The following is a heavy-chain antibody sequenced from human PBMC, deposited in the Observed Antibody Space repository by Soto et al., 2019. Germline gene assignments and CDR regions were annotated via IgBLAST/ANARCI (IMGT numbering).Heavy chain of an antibody. D-gene: IGHD6-6*01. J-gene: IGHJ4*02. V-gene: IGHV4-34*01. CDR3: ARAPYSSSSSIRV. Sequence: SETLSLTCAVYGGSFSGYYWGWIRQPPGKGLEWIGEINHSGSTNYNPSLKSRVTISVDTSKNQFSLKLSSVTAADTAVYYCARAPYSSSSSIRVWGQGTLVTVS. CDR2: INHSGST. CDR1: GGSFSGYY.